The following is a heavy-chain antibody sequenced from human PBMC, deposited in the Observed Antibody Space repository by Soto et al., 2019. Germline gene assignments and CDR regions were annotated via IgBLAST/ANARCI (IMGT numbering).Heavy chain of an antibody. CDR2: IYTSGST. CDR1: GGSISSYY. V-gene: IGHV4-4*07. Sequence: QVQLQESGPGLVKPSETLSLTCTVSGGSISSYYWSWIRQPAGKGLEWIGRIYTSGSTNYNPSLKSRVTMSVDTSKIQCSLKLSSVTAADTAVYYGARGGLPRGGYYYYGMDVWGQGTTVTVSS. CDR3: ARGGLPRGGYYYYGMDV. D-gene: IGHD5-18*01. J-gene: IGHJ6*02.